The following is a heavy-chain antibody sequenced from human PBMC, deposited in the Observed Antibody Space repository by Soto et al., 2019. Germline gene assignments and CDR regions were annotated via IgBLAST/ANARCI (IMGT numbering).Heavy chain of an antibody. CDR1: GFIFRSYA. CDR2: ITYDGANG. Sequence: GGSLRLSCLASGFIFRSYAMHWVRQAPGKGLEWVAVITYDGANGYYADSVRGRFGISRDNSKSRLFLQMNSLSPEDTAVYYCARAFSGSYPNFDYWGQGTLVTVSS. V-gene: IGHV3-30*09. D-gene: IGHD1-26*01. CDR3: ARAFSGSYPNFDY. J-gene: IGHJ4*02.